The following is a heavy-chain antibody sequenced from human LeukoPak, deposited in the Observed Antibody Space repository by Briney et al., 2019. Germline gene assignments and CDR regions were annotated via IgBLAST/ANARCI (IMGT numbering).Heavy chain of an antibody. V-gene: IGHV3-23*01. CDR2: ISGSGFNT. CDR1: GFTLSNYG. CDR3: AKGGSYRSQPYFDY. D-gene: IGHD3-16*02. J-gene: IGHJ4*02. Sequence: GGSLRLSCAGSGFTLSNYGMSWVRQAPGKGLEWVSSISGSGFNTFYSDSVKGRFTISRDNPKNTLYLQMNSLRAEDTAVYYCAKGGSYRSQPYFDYWGQGTPVTVSS.